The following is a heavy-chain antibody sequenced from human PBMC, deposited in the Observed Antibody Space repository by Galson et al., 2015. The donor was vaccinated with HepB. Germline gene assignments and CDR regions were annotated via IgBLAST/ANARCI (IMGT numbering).Heavy chain of an antibody. CDR2: IIPIFGTA. J-gene: IGHJ6*02. CDR3: ARSGTYCGGDCYSGVVYYHYYGMDV. Sequence: SVKVSCKASGGTFSSYAISWVRQAPGQGLEWMGGIIPIFGTANYAQKFQGRVTITADESTSTAYMELSSLRSEDTAVYYCARSGTYCGGDCYSGVVYYHYYGMDVWGQGTTVTVSS. D-gene: IGHD2-21*02. V-gene: IGHV1-69*13. CDR1: GGTFSSYA.